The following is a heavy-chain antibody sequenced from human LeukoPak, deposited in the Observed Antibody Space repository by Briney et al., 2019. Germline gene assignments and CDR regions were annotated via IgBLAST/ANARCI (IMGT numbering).Heavy chain of an antibody. V-gene: IGHV1-18*04. Sequence: ASVKVSCKASGYTFTSDGISWVRQAPGHRLEWMGWISAYNGNSNYAQKLQARVTMTTDTSTSTAYMELRSLRSDDTAVYYCARNYYGSGHLYGMDVWGKGTTVTVSS. J-gene: IGHJ6*04. CDR2: ISAYNGNS. CDR3: ARNYYGSGHLYGMDV. CDR1: GYTFTSDG. D-gene: IGHD3-10*01.